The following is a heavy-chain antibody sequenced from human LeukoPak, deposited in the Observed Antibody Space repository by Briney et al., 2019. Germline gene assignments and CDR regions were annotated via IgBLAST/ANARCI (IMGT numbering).Heavy chain of an antibody. V-gene: IGHV3-7*01. Sequence: GGSLRLSCAASGFTYSTYWMRWVRQAPGKGLEWVANIKQGGSEKYYVDSVKGRFTISRDNAKNSLPLHMNSLITEDTGDYYCARRQFNLGSAFDIWGQETMVTVSS. CDR2: IKQGGSEK. J-gene: IGHJ3*02. CDR3: ARRQFNLGSAFDI. D-gene: IGHD1-1*01. CDR1: GFTYSTYW.